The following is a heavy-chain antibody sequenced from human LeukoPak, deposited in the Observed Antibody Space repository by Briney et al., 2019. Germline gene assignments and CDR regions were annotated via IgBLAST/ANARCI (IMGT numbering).Heavy chain of an antibody. CDR2: IYHSGST. J-gene: IGHJ3*02. CDR3: ARAGDGDTAMVTAFDI. V-gene: IGHV4-30-2*01. D-gene: IGHD5-18*01. Sequence: PSETLSLTCAVSGGSISSGGYSWSWIRQPPGKGLEWIGYIYHSGSTYYNPSLKSRVTISVDRSKNQFSLKLSSVTAADTAVYYCARAGDGDTAMVTAFDIWGQGTMVTVSS. CDR1: GGSISSGGYS.